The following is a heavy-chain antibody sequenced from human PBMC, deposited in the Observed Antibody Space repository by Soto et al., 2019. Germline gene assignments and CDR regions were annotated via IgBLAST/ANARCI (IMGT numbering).Heavy chain of an antibody. V-gene: IGHV1-8*01. CDR2: MNPNSGNT. Sequence: ASVKVSCKASGYTFTSYDINWVRQATGQGLEWMGWMNPNSGNTGYAQKFQGRVTMTRNTSISTAYMELSSLRSEDTAVYYCARGLHPLWSGYYTPYYYYYVIDVWGQGTTVIVSS. CDR3: ARGLHPLWSGYYTPYYYYYVIDV. J-gene: IGHJ6*02. CDR1: GYTFTSYD. D-gene: IGHD3-3*01.